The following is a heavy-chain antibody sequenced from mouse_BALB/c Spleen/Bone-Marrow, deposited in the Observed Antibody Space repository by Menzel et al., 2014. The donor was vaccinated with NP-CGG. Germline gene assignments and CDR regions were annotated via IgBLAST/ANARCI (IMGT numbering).Heavy chain of an antibody. CDR2: INPYNGDT. Sequence: EVQVVESGPELVKPGASVKISCKASGYSFTGYFMNWVMQSHGKSLEWIGRINPYNGDTFYNQKFKGKATLTVDKSSSTAHMELRSLASEDSAVYYCAKYGNYPYFDYWGQGTTLTVSS. CDR1: GYSFTGYF. CDR3: AKYGNYPYFDY. V-gene: IGHV1-20*02. J-gene: IGHJ2*01. D-gene: IGHD2-10*02.